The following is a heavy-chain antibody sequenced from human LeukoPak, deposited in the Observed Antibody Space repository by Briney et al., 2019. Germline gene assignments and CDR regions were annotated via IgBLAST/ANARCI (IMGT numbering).Heavy chain of an antibody. CDR2: ITGSGDSI. CDR1: GVTFSNSG. Sequence: GGSLRLSCAASGVTFSNSGMSWVRQAPGKGLEWVSDITGSGDSIDYADSVKGRFTISRDTSKNTVSLQMNSLRVEDTAMYYCTRDQMNYWGQGTLVTVSS. V-gene: IGHV3-23*01. CDR3: TRDQMNY. D-gene: IGHD5-24*01. J-gene: IGHJ4*02.